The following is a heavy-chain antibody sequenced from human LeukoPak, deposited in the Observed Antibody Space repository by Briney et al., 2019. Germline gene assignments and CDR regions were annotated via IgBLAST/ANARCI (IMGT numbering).Heavy chain of an antibody. CDR2: IYHTGTT. D-gene: IGHD2-2*01. CDR3: ARPQYCSSTSCYFGQRRWFDP. Sequence: SETLSLTCTVSGYSISSDYYWGWIRQPPGKGLEWVGSIYHTGTTYYNPSLKSRVTISVDTSKNHFSLKLSSVTAADTAVYYCARPQYCSSTSCYFGQRRWFDPWGQGTLVTVSS. V-gene: IGHV4-38-2*02. J-gene: IGHJ5*02. CDR1: GYSISSDYY.